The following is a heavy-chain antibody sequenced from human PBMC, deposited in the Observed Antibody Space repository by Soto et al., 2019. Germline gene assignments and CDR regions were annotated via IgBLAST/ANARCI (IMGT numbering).Heavy chain of an antibody. CDR3: ARDKVIAVAGTEGPNYYSYVMDV. Sequence: SETLSLTCTGCGGCIRSYYCSWTRQPPGKRLLWIGYIYYSGSTNYNPSPKSRVTISVDTSKNQFYLKLSSVTAADTAVYYCARDKVIAVAGTEGPNYYSYVMDVWGQGTTVTVSS. J-gene: IGHJ6*02. V-gene: IGHV4-59*01. CDR1: GGCIRSYY. CDR2: IYYSGST. D-gene: IGHD6-19*01.